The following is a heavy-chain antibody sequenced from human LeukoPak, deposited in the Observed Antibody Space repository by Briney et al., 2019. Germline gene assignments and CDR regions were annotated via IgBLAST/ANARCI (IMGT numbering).Heavy chain of an antibody. J-gene: IGHJ4*02. D-gene: IGHD3-3*01. Sequence: SETLSLTCTVSGVSISGSDYYWAWIRQPPGKGLEWIGSIFYSGNAYYNPSLKSRVTISVDTSKNQFSLKLSSVTAADTAVYYCARGVDYDFWSGYPPPLGSCTFDYWGQGTLVTVSS. V-gene: IGHV4-39*07. CDR3: ARGVDYDFWSGYPPPLGSCTFDY. CDR1: GVSISGSDYY. CDR2: IFYSGNA.